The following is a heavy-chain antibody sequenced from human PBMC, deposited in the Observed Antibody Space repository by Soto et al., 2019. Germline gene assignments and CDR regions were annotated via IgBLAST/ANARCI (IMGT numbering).Heavy chain of an antibody. CDR3: ARDRWLRRWVNYYGMDV. D-gene: IGHD5-12*01. V-gene: IGHV4-31*02. CDR2: IYYSGST. Sequence: DLEWIGYIYYSGSTYYNPSLKSRVTISVDTSKNQFSLKLSSVTAADTAVYYCARDRWLRRWVNYYGMDVWGQGTTVTVSS. J-gene: IGHJ6*02.